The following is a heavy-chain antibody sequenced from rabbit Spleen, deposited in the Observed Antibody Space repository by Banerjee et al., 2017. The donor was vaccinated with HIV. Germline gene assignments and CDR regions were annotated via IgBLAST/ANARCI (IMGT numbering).Heavy chain of an antibody. CDR2: INAGSSGST. Sequence: QEQLEESGGGLVQPEGSLTLTCTASGFSFSSSYYMCWVRQAPGKGLQWIACINAGSSGSTYYASWAKGRFTISKTSSTTMTLQVTSLTAADTATYFCARGFYTYDDYVNFYGYYFNLWGQGTLVTVS. J-gene: IGHJ4*01. CDR3: ARGFYTYDDYVNFYGYYFNL. CDR1: GFSFSSSYY. V-gene: IGHV1S45*01. D-gene: IGHD2-1*01.